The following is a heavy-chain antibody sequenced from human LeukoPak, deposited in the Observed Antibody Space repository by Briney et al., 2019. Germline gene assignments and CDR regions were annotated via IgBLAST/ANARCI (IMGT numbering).Heavy chain of an antibody. CDR3: AKSPSYYDCYYYYYYMDV. CDR2: ISGSGGST. CDR1: GFTFSSYA. V-gene: IGHV3-23*01. J-gene: IGHJ6*03. Sequence: GGSLRLSCAASGFTFSSYAMSWVRQAPGKGLEWVSAISGSGGSTYYADSVKGRFTISRGNSKNTLYLQMNSLRAEDTAVYYCAKSPSYYDCYYYYYYMDVWGKGTTVTVSS. D-gene: IGHD3-22*01.